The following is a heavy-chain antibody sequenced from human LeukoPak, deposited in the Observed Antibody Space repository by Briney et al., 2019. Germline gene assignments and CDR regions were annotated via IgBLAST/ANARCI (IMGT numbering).Heavy chain of an antibody. Sequence: ASVKVSCKASGYTFTSYDINWVRQATGQGLEWMGWMNPNSGNTGYAQKFQGRVTMTRNTSISTAYMELSSLRFEDTAVYYCARGDNNGRYSDYWGQGTLVTVSS. J-gene: IGHJ4*02. V-gene: IGHV1-8*01. CDR1: GYTFTSYD. CDR3: ARGDNNGRYSDY. CDR2: MNPNSGNT. D-gene: IGHD1-14*01.